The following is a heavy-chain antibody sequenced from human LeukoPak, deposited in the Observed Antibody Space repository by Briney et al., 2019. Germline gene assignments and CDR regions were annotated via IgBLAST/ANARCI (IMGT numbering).Heavy chain of an antibody. CDR1: GGSSSGYY. CDR3: ARDVDATSGWFDP. V-gene: IGHV4-34*01. J-gene: IGHJ5*02. D-gene: IGHD2-15*01. Sequence: LETLSLTCAVYGGSSSGYYWSWIRQPPGKGLEWIGGINHSRTTNYNPSLKSRVTISVDTSKNQFSLKLSSVTAADTAVYYCARDVDATSGWFDPWGQGTLVTVSS. CDR2: INHSRTT.